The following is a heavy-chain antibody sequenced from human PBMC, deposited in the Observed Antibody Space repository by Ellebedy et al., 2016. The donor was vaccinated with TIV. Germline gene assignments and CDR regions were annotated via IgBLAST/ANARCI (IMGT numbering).Heavy chain of an antibody. CDR2: INQDGSEK. V-gene: IGHV3-7*01. J-gene: IGHJ3*02. Sequence: GESLKISCAASGFTFRSYWMSWVRQAPGQGLEWVANINQDGSEKYYVDSVKGRFTISRDNAKNSVYLQLNSPRADDMAVYYCATDGSYGDYRSPTHAFVMWGQGTVVTVSS. D-gene: IGHD4-17*01. CDR3: ATDGSYGDYRSPTHAFVM. CDR1: GFTFRSYW.